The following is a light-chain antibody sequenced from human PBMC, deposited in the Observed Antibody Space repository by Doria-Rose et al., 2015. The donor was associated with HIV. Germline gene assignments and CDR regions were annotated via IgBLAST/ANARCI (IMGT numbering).Light chain of an antibody. CDR1: SSDLSGYNS. J-gene: IGLJ2*01. CDR3: NSYTASGHVV. V-gene: IGLV2-14*03. Sequence: SPGQSITISCKGTSSDLSGYNSVSWYQQYPGKAPKVIIYDVIRRPSDVSYRFSASKSGNTASLTISGLQPEDEAYYYCNSYTASGHVVFGGGTKLTVL. CDR2: DVI.